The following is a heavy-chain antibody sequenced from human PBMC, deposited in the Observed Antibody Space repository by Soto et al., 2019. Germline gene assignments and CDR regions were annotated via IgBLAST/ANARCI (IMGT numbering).Heavy chain of an antibody. J-gene: IGHJ4*02. Sequence: QVQLQESGPGLVKPSETLSLTCTVSGGSIRSYYWSWIRQPPGKGLDWNGYIYSSGSTHYNPSLKSRVTISVDTSKNQCSLKLSSVTAADTAVYYCARGSGWYYYWGQGILVTVSS. CDR2: IYSSGST. CDR1: GGSIRSYY. D-gene: IGHD6-19*01. V-gene: IGHV4-4*08. CDR3: ARGSGWYYY.